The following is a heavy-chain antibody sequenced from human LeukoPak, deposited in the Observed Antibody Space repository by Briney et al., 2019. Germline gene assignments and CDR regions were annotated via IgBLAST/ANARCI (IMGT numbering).Heavy chain of an antibody. J-gene: IGHJ4*02. V-gene: IGHV3-74*01. CDR1: GFTFSSYW. CDR2: INPGGSSI. CDR3: ARSNQADDY. D-gene: IGHD1-14*01. Sequence: PGGSLRLSCAASGFTFSSYWMHWVRQVPGKGLVWVARINPGGSSITYADSVKGRFTISRDNAKNTLYLQMDSPRAENTGVYYFARSNQADDYWGQGTLVTVSS.